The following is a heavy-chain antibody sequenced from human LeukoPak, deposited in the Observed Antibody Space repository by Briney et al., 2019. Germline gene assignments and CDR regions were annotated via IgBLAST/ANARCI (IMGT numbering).Heavy chain of an antibody. CDR1: GFTFNSYT. J-gene: IGHJ4*02. V-gene: IGHV3-23*01. Sequence: GGSLRLSCAASGFTFNSYTMSWVRQAPGKGLEWVSAITGSGGGTYYADSVKGRFTISRDNAKNTLYLQLNSLSAEDTAVYYCAKDPITYDDPPFDYWGQGTLVTVSS. D-gene: IGHD3-3*01. CDR3: AKDPITYDDPPFDY. CDR2: ITGSGGGT.